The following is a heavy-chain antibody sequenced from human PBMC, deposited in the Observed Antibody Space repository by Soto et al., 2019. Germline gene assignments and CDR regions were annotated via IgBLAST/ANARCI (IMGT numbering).Heavy chain of an antibody. V-gene: IGHV3-33*01. Sequence: GGSLRLSCAASGFTFSSYGMHWVRQAPGKGLEWVPVIWDEGSNKYYADSVKGRLTISRDNSKTTLYLQLNSLRAEDTAVYYCARVTVSSSSEDYWGQGTLVTVSS. CDR1: GFTFSSYG. CDR3: ARVTVSSSSEDY. D-gene: IGHD6-6*01. J-gene: IGHJ4*02. CDR2: IWDEGSNK.